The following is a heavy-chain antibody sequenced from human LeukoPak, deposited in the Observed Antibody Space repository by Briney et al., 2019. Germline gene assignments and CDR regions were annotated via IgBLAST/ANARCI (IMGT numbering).Heavy chain of an antibody. CDR1: GGSISSYY. D-gene: IGHD4-17*01. V-gene: IGHV4-59*01. Sequence: SETLSLTCTVSGGSISSYYWSWIRQPPGKGLEWIRYIYYSGSTNYNPSLKSRVTISVDTSKNQFSLKLSSVTAADTAVYYCARAIAVTTISGAVVDAFDIWGQGTMVTVSS. CDR3: ARAIAVTTISGAVVDAFDI. CDR2: IYYSGST. J-gene: IGHJ3*02.